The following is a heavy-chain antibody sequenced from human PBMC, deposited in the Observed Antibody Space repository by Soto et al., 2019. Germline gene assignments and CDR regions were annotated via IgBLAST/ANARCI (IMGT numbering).Heavy chain of an antibody. CDR1: GASMNSYH. V-gene: IGHV4-4*07. CDR3: ARDQGVAAAGITWFDP. Sequence: QVQLQASGPGLVKPSETLSLTCTVSGASMNSYHWSWIRQPAGKGLEWIGHIHSSWSTNYNPSLMSRVTMSVDTSKNQFSLRLMSLTASDTAVYYCARDQGVAAAGITWFDPWGQGALVTVSS. J-gene: IGHJ5*02. D-gene: IGHD6-13*01. CDR2: IHSSWST.